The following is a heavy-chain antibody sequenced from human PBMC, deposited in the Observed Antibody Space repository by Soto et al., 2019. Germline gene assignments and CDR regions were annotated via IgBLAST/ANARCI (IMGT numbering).Heavy chain of an antibody. D-gene: IGHD3-3*01. J-gene: IGHJ6*01. CDR3: ARLGVLRFLSQAGMDV. CDR1: GFTFSSYS. V-gene: IGHV3-21*01. Sequence: GGSLRLSCAASGFTFSSYSMNWVRQAPGKGLEWVSSIRSSSSYIYYADSVKGRFTISRDNAKNSLYLQMNSLRAEDTAVYYCARLGVLRFLSQAGMDVWGQGTTVTVSS. CDR2: IRSSSSYI.